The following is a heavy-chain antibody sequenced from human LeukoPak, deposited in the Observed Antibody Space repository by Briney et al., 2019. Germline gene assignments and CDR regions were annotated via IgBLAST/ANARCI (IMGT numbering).Heavy chain of an antibody. Sequence: ASVKVSCKASGYTFTSCDINWVRQATGQGLEWMGWMNPNSGNTGYGQSFQGRITMTRDISIGTAYMELSNLTSEDTAIYYCTRGSSGRRDIWGQGTLVTVSA. V-gene: IGHV1-8*01. CDR1: GYTFTSCD. J-gene: IGHJ4*02. D-gene: IGHD6-19*01. CDR3: TRGSSGRRDI. CDR2: MNPNSGNT.